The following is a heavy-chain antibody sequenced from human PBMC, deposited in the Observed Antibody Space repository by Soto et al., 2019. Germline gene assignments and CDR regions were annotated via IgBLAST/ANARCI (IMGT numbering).Heavy chain of an antibody. V-gene: IGHV1-69*02. CDR1: GGTSTIYT. CDR3: TTEKYGAGRVGVYY. J-gene: IGHJ4*02. D-gene: IGHD2-8*01. Sequence: QVQLVQSGAEVKKPGSSLKVSCETSGGTSTIYTISLVRHAPGQGLQWMGRIVPTLRLTNYAQEFQGRLTIPADTYTSKAHMELSSLTSEDAAVYYCTTEKYGAGRVGVYYWGQGTLVNVSS. CDR2: IVPTLRLT.